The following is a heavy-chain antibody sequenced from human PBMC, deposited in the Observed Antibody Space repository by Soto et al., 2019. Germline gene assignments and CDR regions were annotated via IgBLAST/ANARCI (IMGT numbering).Heavy chain of an antibody. CDR3: ATRGITMVRGVIWINGMDV. V-gene: IGHV5-10-1*01. D-gene: IGHD3-10*01. J-gene: IGHJ6*02. Sequence: PGESLKISCKGSGYSFTSYWISWVRQMPGKGLEWMGRIDPSDSYTNYSPSFQGHVTISADKSISTAYLQWSSLKASDTAMYYCATRGITMVRGVIWINGMDVWGQGTTVTV. CDR1: GYSFTSYW. CDR2: IDPSDSYT.